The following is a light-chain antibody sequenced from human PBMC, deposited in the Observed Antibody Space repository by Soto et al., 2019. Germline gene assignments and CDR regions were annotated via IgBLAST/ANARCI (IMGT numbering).Light chain of an antibody. V-gene: IGKV3-20*01. CDR1: QSVSSSY. J-gene: IGKJ1*01. CDR2: GAS. Sequence: EIVLTQSPGTLSLSPVERATLSCRASQSVSSSYLAWYRQKPGQAPRLLIYGASSRATGIPDIFSGSGSGTDFTLTISRLEPEDFAVYYCQHRGTFGQGTKVDIK. CDR3: QHRGT.